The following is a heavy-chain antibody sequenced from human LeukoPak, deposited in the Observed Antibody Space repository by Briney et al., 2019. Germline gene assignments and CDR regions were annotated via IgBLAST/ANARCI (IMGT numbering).Heavy chain of an antibody. CDR3: ARDGDSSGWTRTDY. CDR1: GGSISSTSYY. D-gene: IGHD6-19*01. J-gene: IGHJ4*02. CDR2: IYYSGST. V-gene: IGHV4-39*07. Sequence: SETLSLTCTVSGGSISSTSYYWGWIRQPPGKGLEWIGSIYYSGSTYYNPSLKSRVAISADRSKNQFSLKLSSVTAADTAVYYCARDGDSSGWTRTDYWGQGTLVTVSS.